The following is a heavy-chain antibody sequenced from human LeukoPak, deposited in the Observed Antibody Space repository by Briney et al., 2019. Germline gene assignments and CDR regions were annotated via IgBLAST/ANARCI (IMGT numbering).Heavy chain of an antibody. CDR1: GFTVSSNY. CDR3: ARGSQYGEEAFDI. V-gene: IGHV3-53*01. J-gene: IGHJ3*02. D-gene: IGHD2/OR15-2a*01. Sequence: GGSLRLSCAASGFTVSSNYMSWVRQAPGKGLEWVSVIYSGGSTHYADSVKGRFTISRDNSKNTLYLQMNSLRAEDTAVYYCARGSQYGEEAFDIWGQGTMVTVSS. CDR2: IYSGGST.